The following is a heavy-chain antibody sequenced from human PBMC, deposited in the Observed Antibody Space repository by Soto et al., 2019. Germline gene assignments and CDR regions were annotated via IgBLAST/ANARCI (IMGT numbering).Heavy chain of an antibody. V-gene: IGHV4-30-4*08. CDR2: IYYSGST. Sequence: SETLSLTCTVSGGSISSGGYYWSWIRQHPGKGLEWIGYIYYSGSTYYNPSLKSRVTISVDTSKNQFSLKLSSVTAADTAVYYCARSGYSYGYYGYFDYWGQGTLVTVSS. CDR3: ARSGYSYGYYGYFDY. D-gene: IGHD5-18*01. CDR1: GGSISSGGYY. J-gene: IGHJ4*02.